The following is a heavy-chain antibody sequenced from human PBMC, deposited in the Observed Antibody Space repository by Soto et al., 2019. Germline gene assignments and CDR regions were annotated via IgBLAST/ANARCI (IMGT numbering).Heavy chain of an antibody. CDR2: IWYDGSNK. J-gene: IGHJ3*02. D-gene: IGHD2-2*01. Sequence: QVQLVESGGGVVQPGRSLRLSCAASGFTFSSYGMHWVRQAPGKGLEWVAVIWYDGSNKYYADSVKGRFTISRDNSKNTLYRQMNSLRAEDTAVYYCARARTFELVQADDAFDIWVQGTMVTVSS. CDR1: GFTFSSYG. CDR3: ARARTFELVQADDAFDI. V-gene: IGHV3-33*01.